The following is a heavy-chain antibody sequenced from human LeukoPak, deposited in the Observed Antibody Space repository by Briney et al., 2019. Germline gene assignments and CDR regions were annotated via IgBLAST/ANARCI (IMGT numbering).Heavy chain of an antibody. CDR2: INPNSGGT. J-gene: IGHJ4*02. Sequence: PGASVKVSCKASGYTFTGYYMHWVRQAPGQGLEWMGWINPNSGGTNYAQKFQGRVTMTRDTSISTAYMELSRLRSDDTAVYYCAKDICSSTGCHEFDYWGQGTLVTVSS. D-gene: IGHD2-2*01. V-gene: IGHV1-2*02. CDR3: AKDICSSTGCHEFDY. CDR1: GYTFTGYY.